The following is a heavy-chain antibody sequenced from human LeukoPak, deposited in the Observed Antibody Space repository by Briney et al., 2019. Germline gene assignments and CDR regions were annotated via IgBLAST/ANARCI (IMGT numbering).Heavy chain of an antibody. V-gene: IGHV3-7*01. Sequence: GGSLRLSCAASGFTFSSYWMSWVRQAPGKGLERVASIKEDGSQKYYVDSVKGRFTISRDNAKNSLHLQMNSLRAEDTAVYYCARTLVYTATFDIWGRGTMVTVSS. CDR3: ARTLVYTATFDI. D-gene: IGHD5-18*01. CDR1: GFTFSSYW. J-gene: IGHJ3*02. CDR2: IKEDGSQK.